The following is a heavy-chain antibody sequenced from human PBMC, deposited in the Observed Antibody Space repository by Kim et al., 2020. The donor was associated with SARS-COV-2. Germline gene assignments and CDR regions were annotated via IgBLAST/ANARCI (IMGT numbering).Heavy chain of an antibody. CDR3: TVLLWFGGRQP. D-gene: IGHD3-10*01. CDR2: INHSGST. J-gene: IGHJ4*02. Sequence: SETLSLTCAVYGGSFSGYYWSWIRQPPGKGLEWIGEINHSGSTNYNPSLKSRVTISVDTSKNQFSLKLSSVTAADTAVYYCTVLLWFGGRQPWGQGTLVTVSS. CDR1: GGSFSGYY. V-gene: IGHV4-34*01.